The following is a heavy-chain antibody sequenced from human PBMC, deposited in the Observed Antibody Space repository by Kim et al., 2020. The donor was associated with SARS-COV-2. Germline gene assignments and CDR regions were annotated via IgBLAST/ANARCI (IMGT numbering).Heavy chain of an antibody. CDR3: ARDGWLWFGEFLNTKGYYGMDV. J-gene: IGHJ6*02. CDR1: GYTFSSYG. D-gene: IGHD3-10*01. Sequence: ASVKVSCKTSGYTFSSYGISWVRQAPGQGLEWMGWISTYNGNTNYAQNLQGRVTMTTDTSTSTAYMELRSLRSDDTAVYYCARDGWLWFGEFLNTKGYYGMDVWGQGTTVTVSS. V-gene: IGHV1-18*01. CDR2: ISTYNGNT.